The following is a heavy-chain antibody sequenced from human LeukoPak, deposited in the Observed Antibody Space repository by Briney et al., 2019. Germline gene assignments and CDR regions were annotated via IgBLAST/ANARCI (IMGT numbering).Heavy chain of an antibody. CDR3: AKRSYYGSGALDY. Sequence: GGSLRLSCAASEFTFSTYAMSWVRQAPGKGLEWVSVISDSGGYTYYADSVKGRFTISRDNSKNTLYLQMNSLRAEDTAVYYCAKRSYYGSGALDYWGQGTLVTISS. J-gene: IGHJ4*02. CDR2: ISDSGGYT. CDR1: EFTFSTYA. D-gene: IGHD3-10*01. V-gene: IGHV3-23*01.